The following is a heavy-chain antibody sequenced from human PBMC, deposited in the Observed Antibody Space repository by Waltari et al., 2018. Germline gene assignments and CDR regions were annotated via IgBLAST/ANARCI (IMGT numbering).Heavy chain of an antibody. D-gene: IGHD3-3*01. Sequence: EVQLLESGGGLVQPGGSLRLSCAASGFTFSRYAMSWVRQAPGRVLGLVSTIGCGGGSTYYADSVKGRFTIFRDNPKNTLYLQLNSLRAGDTAVYYCAKRPFGVVSDDAFDIWGQGTMVTVSS. CDR3: AKRPFGVVSDDAFDI. J-gene: IGHJ3*02. CDR1: GFTFSRYA. V-gene: IGHV3-23*01. CDR2: IGCGGGST.